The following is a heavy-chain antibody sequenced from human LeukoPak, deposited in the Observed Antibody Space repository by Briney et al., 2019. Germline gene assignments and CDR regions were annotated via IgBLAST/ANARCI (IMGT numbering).Heavy chain of an antibody. J-gene: IGHJ6*03. CDR3: ARGTLGYCSSTSCYLTSYYMDV. CDR2: INPNSGGT. D-gene: IGHD2-2*01. V-gene: IGHV1-2*02. CDR1: GYTFTGYY. Sequence: ASVKVSCKASGYTFTGYYMHWVRQAPGQWLEWMGWINPNSGGTNYAQKFQGRVTMTRDTSISTAYMELSRLRFDDTAVYYCARGTLGYCSSTSCYLTSYYMDVWGKGTTVTVSS.